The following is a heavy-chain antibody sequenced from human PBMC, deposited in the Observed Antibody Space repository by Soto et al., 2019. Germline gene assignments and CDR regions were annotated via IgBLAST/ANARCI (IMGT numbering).Heavy chain of an antibody. V-gene: IGHV3-7*05. CDR2: IKEDGSET. J-gene: IGHJ4*02. CDR3: ARGGSHSSDS. CDR1: GCTFSDFW. D-gene: IGHD1-26*01. Sequence: EVQLVESGGNLVQPGGSLRLSCAASGCTFSDFWMSWVRRAPGRGLAWVANIKEDGSETYYVDSVEGRFTISRDNAKKSLYLQMNSLRAEDTTLYYCARGGSHSSDSWGQGALVTVSS.